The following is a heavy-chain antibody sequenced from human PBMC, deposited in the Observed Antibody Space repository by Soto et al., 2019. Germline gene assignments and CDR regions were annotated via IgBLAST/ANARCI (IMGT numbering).Heavy chain of an antibody. V-gene: IGHV3-23*01. CDR1: GFTFSSYA. CDR3: AKVVGDPEYYYYYGMDV. D-gene: IGHD2-2*01. CDR2: ISGSGGST. Sequence: PGGSLRLSCAASGFTFSSYAMSWVRQAPGKGLEWVSAISGSGGSTYYADSVKGRFTISRDNSKNTLYLQMNSLRAEDTAVYYCAKVVGDPEYYYYYGMDVWGQGTTVTVSS. J-gene: IGHJ6*02.